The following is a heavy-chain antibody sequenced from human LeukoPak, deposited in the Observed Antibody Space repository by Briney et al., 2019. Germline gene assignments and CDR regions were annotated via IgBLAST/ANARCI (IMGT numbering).Heavy chain of an antibody. J-gene: IGHJ5*02. D-gene: IGHD5-12*01. V-gene: IGHV4-61*02. CDR1: GGSISSGSYY. CDR2: IYTSGST. Sequence: SETLSLTCTVSGGSISSGSYYWSWIRQPAGKGLEWIGRIYTSGSTNYNPSLKSRVTISVDTSKNQFSLKLSSVTAADTAVYYCARYSGHNWFDPWGQGTLVTVSS. CDR3: ARYSGHNWFDP.